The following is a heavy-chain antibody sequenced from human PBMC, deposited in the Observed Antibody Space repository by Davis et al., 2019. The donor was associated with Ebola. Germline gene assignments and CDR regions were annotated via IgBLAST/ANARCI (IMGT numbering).Heavy chain of an antibody. Sequence: PSETLSLTCTVSGGSISSYYWSWIRQPPGKGLEWIGYIYYSGTTKYNPALKSRVTISLDTSKNQFSLKLSSVTAADTTVYYCARTVVNIEVVPVAMAHWFDPWGQGTLVTVSS. CDR3: ARTVVNIEVVPVAMAHWFDP. CDR1: GGSISSYY. CDR2: IYYSGTT. V-gene: IGHV4-59*01. D-gene: IGHD2-2*01. J-gene: IGHJ5*02.